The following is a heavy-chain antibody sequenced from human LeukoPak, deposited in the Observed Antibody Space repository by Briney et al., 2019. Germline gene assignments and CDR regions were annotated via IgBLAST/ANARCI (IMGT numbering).Heavy chain of an antibody. J-gene: IGHJ6*03. V-gene: IGHV1-69*05. CDR3: ARTGSENYYYYMDV. CDR1: GGTFSSYA. D-gene: IGHD7-27*01. CDR2: IIPIFGTA. Sequence: GASVKVSCKASGGTFSSYAISWVRQAPGQGLEWMGGIIPIFGTANYAQKFQGRVTITTDESTSTAYMELSSLRSEDTAVYYCARTGSENYYYYMDVWGKGTTVTVPS.